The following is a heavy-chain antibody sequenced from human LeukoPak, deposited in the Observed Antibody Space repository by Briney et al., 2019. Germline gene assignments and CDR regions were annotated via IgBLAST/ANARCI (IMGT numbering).Heavy chain of an antibody. J-gene: IGHJ4*02. Sequence: PGGSLRLSCAASGFTFSSYAMHWVRQAPGKGLEYASAISSNGGSTYYANSVKGRFTISRDNSKNTLYLQMGSLRAEDMAVYYCARVYWNDGRRGYFDYWGQGTLVTVSS. CDR3: ARVYWNDGRRGYFDY. CDR1: GFTFSSYA. D-gene: IGHD1-1*01. CDR2: ISSNGGST. V-gene: IGHV3-64*01.